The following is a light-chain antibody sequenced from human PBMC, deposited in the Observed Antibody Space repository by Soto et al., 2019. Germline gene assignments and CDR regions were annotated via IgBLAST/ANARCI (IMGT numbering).Light chain of an antibody. J-gene: IGLJ2*01. V-gene: IGLV1-44*01. Sequence: QPVLTQPPSASGTPGQRVTISCSGSSSNIGSNTVNWYQQLPGTAPKLLIYSNNQRPSGVPDRFSGSKSGTSASLAISGLQSEDEADYYRAAWDDSLNGPVFGGGTKVTVL. CDR3: AAWDDSLNGPV. CDR1: SSNIGSNT. CDR2: SNN.